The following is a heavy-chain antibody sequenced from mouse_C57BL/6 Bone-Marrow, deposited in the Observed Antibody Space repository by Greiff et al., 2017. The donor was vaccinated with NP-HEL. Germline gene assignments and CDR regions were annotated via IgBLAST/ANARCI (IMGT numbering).Heavy chain of an antibody. CDR3: ARNYGSSGFAY. CDR1: GYTFTSYW. Sequence: QVQLQQPGAELVKPGASVKLSCKASGYTFTSYWMHWVKQRPGQGLEWIGMIHPNSGSTNYNEKFKSKATLTVDNSSSTAYMQLSSLTSEDSAVYYCARNYGSSGFAYWGQGTLVTVSA. D-gene: IGHD1-1*01. V-gene: IGHV1-64*01. CDR2: IHPNSGST. J-gene: IGHJ3*01.